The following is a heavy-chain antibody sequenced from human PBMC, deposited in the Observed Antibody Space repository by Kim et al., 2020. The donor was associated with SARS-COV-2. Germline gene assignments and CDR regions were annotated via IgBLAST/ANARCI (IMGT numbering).Heavy chain of an antibody. CDR2: IHYSGST. V-gene: IGHV4-39*01. D-gene: IGHD3-10*01. CDR1: GGSISSSSYY. CDR3: ARRQLDVEPLWFGKLSRSLDAFND. Sequence: SETLSLTCTVSGGSISSSSYYWGWNRQPPGKGLEWIGSIHYSGSTYYNPFLKSRATISVDTSKNQFSLKLTSVIAADTAVYYCARRQLDVEPLWFGKLSRSLDAFNDWGQGTMVTVSS. J-gene: IGHJ3*01.